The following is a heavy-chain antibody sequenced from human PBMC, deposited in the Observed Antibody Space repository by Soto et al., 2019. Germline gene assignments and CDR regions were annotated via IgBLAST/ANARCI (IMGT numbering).Heavy chain of an antibody. D-gene: IGHD2-15*01. V-gene: IGHV1-69*02. Sequence: ASVKVSCKAYGGTFSSYTISWVRQDPGQWLEWMGRIIPILGIANYAQKFQGRVTITADKSTSTAYMELSSLRSEDTAVYYCATVIGYCSGGSCYSTSYNWFDPWGQGTLVTVSS. J-gene: IGHJ5*02. CDR3: ATVIGYCSGGSCYSTSYNWFDP. CDR2: IIPILGIA. CDR1: GGTFSSYT.